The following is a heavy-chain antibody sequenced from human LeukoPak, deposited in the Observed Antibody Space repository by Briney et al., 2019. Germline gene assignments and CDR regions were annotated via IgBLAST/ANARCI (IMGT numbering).Heavy chain of an antibody. CDR3: ARDPRQAYYFDY. Sequence: ASVKVSCKSSGYTFTSYHIHWVRQAPGQGLEWMGIINPSGGSTSYAQKFQGRVTMTRDTSTSTVYMELSSLRSEDTAVYYCARDPRQAYYFDYWGQGALVTASS. J-gene: IGHJ4*02. V-gene: IGHV1-46*01. CDR1: GYTFTSYH. CDR2: INPSGGST.